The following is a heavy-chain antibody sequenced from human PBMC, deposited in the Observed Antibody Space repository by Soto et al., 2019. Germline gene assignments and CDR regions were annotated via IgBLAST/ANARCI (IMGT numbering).Heavy chain of an antibody. V-gene: IGHV3-7*01. CDR3: ATEGTKPGHCSGGNCRRNDY. Sequence: EVQLVESGGGLVLPGGSLRLSCAASGITFTTYWMSWVRQAPGKGLQWVASINEDGSAKYYVASVKGRFTISRDNAKNSLSLQINSLRAEDTAVYFCATEGTKPGHCSGGNCRRNDYWGQVALVTVSS. CDR2: INEDGSAK. J-gene: IGHJ4*02. D-gene: IGHD2-15*01. CDR1: GITFTTYW.